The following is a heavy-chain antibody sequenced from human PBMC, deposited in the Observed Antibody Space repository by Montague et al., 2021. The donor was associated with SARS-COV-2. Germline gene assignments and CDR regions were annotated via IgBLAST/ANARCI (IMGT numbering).Heavy chain of an antibody. Sequence: SETLSLTCTVSGGSISSSSSYWGWIRQPPGMGLEWIGSIYYSGSTYYNPSLKSRITISVDTSKNQFSLRLTSVTAADTAVYYCARDIRIPMLIVIQGYCIDVWGQGTTVTVSS. CDR1: GGSISSSSSY. J-gene: IGHJ6*02. V-gene: IGHV4-39*07. CDR2: IYYSGST. D-gene: IGHD3-22*01. CDR3: ARDIRIPMLIVIQGYCIDV.